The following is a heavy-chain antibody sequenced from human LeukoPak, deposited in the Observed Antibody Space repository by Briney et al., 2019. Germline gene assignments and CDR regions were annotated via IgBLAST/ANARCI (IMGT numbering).Heavy chain of an antibody. CDR3: AKGRYCSGGSCFLAMVHTNDY. Sequence: GGSLRLSCAASGFTFSSYAMSWVRQAPGKGLEWVSAISGSGCSTYYADSVKGRFTIFRDNSKNRLYLQMNSLRAEDTAVYYCAKGRYCSGGSCFLAMVHTNDYWGQGTLVTVSS. D-gene: IGHD2-15*01. J-gene: IGHJ4*02. CDR2: ISGSGCST. V-gene: IGHV3-23*01. CDR1: GFTFSSYA.